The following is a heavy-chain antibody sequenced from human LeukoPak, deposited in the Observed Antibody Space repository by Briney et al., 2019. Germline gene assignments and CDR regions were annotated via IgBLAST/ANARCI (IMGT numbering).Heavy chain of an antibody. D-gene: IGHD6-13*01. CDR2: IDPNSGGT. J-gene: IGHJ4*02. Sequence: ASVPVSFMTSRYTFIHYYLHWVRPAPGQGLAWMGRIDPNSGGTNYAQKFQVRVTVTRDTSISTVYMELSGLRSGDTAVYYCARVPGPYTTSRFDYWGQGTLVTVSS. CDR1: RYTFIHYY. V-gene: IGHV1-2*02. CDR3: ARVPGPYTTSRFDY.